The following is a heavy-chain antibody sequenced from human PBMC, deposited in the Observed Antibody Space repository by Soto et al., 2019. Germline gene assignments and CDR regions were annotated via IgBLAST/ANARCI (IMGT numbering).Heavy chain of an antibody. CDR1: GFTFSSYA. CDR2: ISGSGGST. CDR3: AKFIRGEYSSSWYYFDY. V-gene: IGHV3-23*01. J-gene: IGHJ4*02. Sequence: EVQLLESGGGLVQPGGSLRLSCAASGFTFSSYAMSWVRQAPGKGLEWVSAISGSGGSTYYADSVKGRFTISRDNSKNTLYLQMNSLRAEDTAVYYCAKFIRGEYSSSWYYFDYWGQGTLVTVSS. D-gene: IGHD6-13*01.